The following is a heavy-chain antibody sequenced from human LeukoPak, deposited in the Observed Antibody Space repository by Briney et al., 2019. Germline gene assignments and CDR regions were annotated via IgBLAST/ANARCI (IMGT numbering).Heavy chain of an antibody. CDR1: GFTFSSYG. Sequence: PGRSLRLSCAASGFTFSSYGMHWVRQAPGKGLEWVAVIWYDGSNKYYADSLKGRFTISRDNSKNTLYLQMNSLRAEDTAVYYCAKDLRITGITKFLDYWGQGTLVTVSS. V-gene: IGHV3-33*06. D-gene: IGHD1-20*01. J-gene: IGHJ4*02. CDR2: IWYDGSNK. CDR3: AKDLRITGITKFLDY.